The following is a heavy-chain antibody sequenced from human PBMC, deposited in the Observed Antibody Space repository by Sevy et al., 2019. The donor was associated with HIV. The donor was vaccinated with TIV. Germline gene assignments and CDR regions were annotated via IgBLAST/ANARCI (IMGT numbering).Heavy chain of an antibody. CDR1: GFTFSTYW. J-gene: IGHJ4*02. Sequence: GGSLRLSCAASGFTFSTYWMSWVRQAPGKGLEWVADIKLDGSEKYYVDSVKGRFTISRDNPKNSLHLQMNSLRGEDTAVYYCARVNSFIGGIRDYWGQGTLVTVSS. D-gene: IGHD1-26*01. CDR3: ARVNSFIGGIRDY. CDR2: IKLDGSEK. V-gene: IGHV3-7*01.